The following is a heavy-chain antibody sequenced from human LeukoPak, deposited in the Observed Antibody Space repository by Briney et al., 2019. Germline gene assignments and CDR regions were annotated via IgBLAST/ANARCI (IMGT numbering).Heavy chain of an antibody. CDR2: ISSSSSYI. Sequence: TGGSLRLSCAASGFTFSSYSMNWVRQAPGKGLEWVSFISSSSSYIYYADSVKGRFTISRDNAKNSLYLQMNSLRAEDTAVYYCARGGTHFDWSYGMDVWGQGTTVTVSS. D-gene: IGHD3-9*01. CDR3: ARGGTHFDWSYGMDV. J-gene: IGHJ6*02. CDR1: GFTFSSYS. V-gene: IGHV3-21*01.